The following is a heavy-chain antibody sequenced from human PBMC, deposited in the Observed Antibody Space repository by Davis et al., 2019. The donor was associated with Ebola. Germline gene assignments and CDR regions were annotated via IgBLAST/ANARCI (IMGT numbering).Heavy chain of an antibody. V-gene: IGHV3-11*03. CDR2: ISSSSSYT. CDR3: ARLGYYDSSGYLDAFDI. Sequence: GGSLRLSCAASGFTFSDYYMSWIRQAPGKGLEWVSYISSSSSYTNYADSVKGRFTISRDNSKNTLYLQMNSLKASDTAMYYCARLGYYDSSGYLDAFDIWGQGTMVTVSS. CDR1: GFTFSDYY. D-gene: IGHD3-22*01. J-gene: IGHJ3*02.